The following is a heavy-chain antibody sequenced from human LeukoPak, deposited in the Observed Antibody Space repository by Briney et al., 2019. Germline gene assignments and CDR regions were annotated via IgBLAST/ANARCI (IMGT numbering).Heavy chain of an antibody. Sequence: SVKVSCKASGGTFSSYAISWVRHAPGQGVEWMGRIIPIFGTANYAQKFQGRVTITTDESTSTAYMELSSLRSEDTAVYYCARSLGSLVEYFDYWGQGTLVTVSS. CDR1: GGTFSSYA. CDR3: ARSLGSLVEYFDY. V-gene: IGHV1-69*05. CDR2: IIPIFGTA. D-gene: IGHD3-10*02. J-gene: IGHJ4*02.